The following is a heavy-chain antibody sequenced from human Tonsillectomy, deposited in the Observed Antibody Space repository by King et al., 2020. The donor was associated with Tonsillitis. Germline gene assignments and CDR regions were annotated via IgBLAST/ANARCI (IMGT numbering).Heavy chain of an antibody. CDR1: GFTFSSYA. CDR2: LSDSGVST. D-gene: IGHD1-1*01. V-gene: IGHV3-23*04. Sequence: VQLVESVGDLVQPGGSLRLSCAASGFTFSSYAMSWVSQAPVEGLEWVSGLSDSGVSTYYADSGKGRFTIARDISKNTLYLQMNSLRAEDTAVYHCRLEKDDKWGQGTVVSVSS. CDR3: RLEKDDK. J-gene: IGHJ4*02.